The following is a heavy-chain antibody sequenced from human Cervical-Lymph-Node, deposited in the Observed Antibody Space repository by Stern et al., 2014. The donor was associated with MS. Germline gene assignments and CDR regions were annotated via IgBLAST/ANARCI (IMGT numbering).Heavy chain of an antibody. V-gene: IGHV3-11*06. D-gene: IGHD6-19*01. CDR1: GFSLSNYY. CDR2: ISCDTSYK. CDR3: ARGYSSGWYAGSDY. J-gene: IGHJ4*02. Sequence: VQLVESGGGLVKPGGSLRLSCAASGFSLSNYYMSWIRQAPGKGLEWVTYISCDTSYKKYADSVKGRFTISRDNTQNTLYMQMNSLSAEDAAVYYCARGYSSGWYAGSDYWGQGSLVTVSS.